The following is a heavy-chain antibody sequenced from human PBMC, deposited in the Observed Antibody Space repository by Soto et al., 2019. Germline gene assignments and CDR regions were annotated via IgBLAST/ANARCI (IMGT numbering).Heavy chain of an antibody. CDR1: GGSISSSSYY. CDR2: IYYSGST. Sequence: QLQLQESGPGLVKPSETLSLTCTVSGGSISSSSYYWGWIRQPPGKGLEWIGSIYYSGSTYYNRSLKSRVTISVDTSKNQFSLKLSSVTAADTAVYYCARLGSGWAYYFDYWGQGTLVTVSS. V-gene: IGHV4-39*01. CDR3: ARLGSGWAYYFDY. D-gene: IGHD6-19*01. J-gene: IGHJ4*02.